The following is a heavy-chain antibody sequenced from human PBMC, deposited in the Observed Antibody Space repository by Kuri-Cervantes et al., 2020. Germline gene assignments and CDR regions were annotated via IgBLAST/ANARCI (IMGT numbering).Heavy chain of an antibody. CDR3: ARGYDFWSGRGGMDV. V-gene: IGHV4-4*02. D-gene: IGHD3-3*01. Sequence: SETLSLTCAVSGGSISSSNWWSWVRQPPGKGLEWIGEIYHSGSTNYNPSLKSRVTISVDTSKNQFSLKLSSVTAADTAVYYCARGYDFWSGRGGMDVWGQGTTVTVSS. CDR1: GGSISSSNW. CDR2: IYHSGST. J-gene: IGHJ6*02.